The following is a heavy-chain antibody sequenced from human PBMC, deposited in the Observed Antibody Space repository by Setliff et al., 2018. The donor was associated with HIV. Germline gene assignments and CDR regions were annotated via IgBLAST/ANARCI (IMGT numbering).Heavy chain of an antibody. CDR1: GFTFNSYV. CDR2: ISGRGDIT. CDR3: ARSNCGGDCDAFDI. J-gene: IGHJ3*02. V-gene: IGHV3-23*01. D-gene: IGHD2-21*02. Sequence: GGSLRLSCAASGFTFNSYVMSWVRRTPGKGLEWVSAISGRGDITYYADSMKGRFTISRDNSKNSLYLQMNSLRAEDTAVYYCARSNCGGDCDAFDIWGQGTMVTVSS.